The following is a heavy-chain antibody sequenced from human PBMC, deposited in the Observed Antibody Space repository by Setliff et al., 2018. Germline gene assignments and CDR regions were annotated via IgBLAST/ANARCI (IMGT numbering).Heavy chain of an antibody. Sequence: TCTVSGDSISSRRNYWGWFRQPAGKELEWIGQIYTSWSTNYNPSLKSRVTISLDTSKNQFSLSLTSVTAEDTAVYYCARMSGFQYIDVWDKGTTVTVSS. D-gene: IGHD3-3*01. J-gene: IGHJ6*03. CDR2: IYTSWST. V-gene: IGHV4-61*09. CDR1: GDSISSRRNY. CDR3: ARMSGFQYIDV.